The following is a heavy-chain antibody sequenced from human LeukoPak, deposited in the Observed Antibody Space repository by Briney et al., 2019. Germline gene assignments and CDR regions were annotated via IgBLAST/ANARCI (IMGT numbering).Heavy chain of an antibody. Sequence: ASVKVSCKASGYTFTSYGISWVRQAPGQGLEWIGWISAYNGNTNYAQKLQGRVTMTTDTSTSTAYMELRSLRSDDTAVYYCARDGDIVVVPAAMPQGAFDIWGQGTMVTVSS. J-gene: IGHJ3*02. CDR3: ARDGDIVVVPAAMPQGAFDI. D-gene: IGHD2-2*01. V-gene: IGHV1-18*01. CDR1: GYTFTSYG. CDR2: ISAYNGNT.